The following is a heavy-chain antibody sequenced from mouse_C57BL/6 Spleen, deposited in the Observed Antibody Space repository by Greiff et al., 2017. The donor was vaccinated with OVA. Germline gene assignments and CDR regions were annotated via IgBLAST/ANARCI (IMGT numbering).Heavy chain of an antibody. CDR1: GFTFTDYY. J-gene: IGHJ1*03. CDR3: ARYREPWYFDV. Sequence: EVKLEESGGGLVQPGGSLSLSCAASGFTFTDYYMSWVRQPPGKALEWLGFIRNKANGYTTEYSASVKGRFTISRDNSQSILYLQMNALRAEDSATYYCARYREPWYFDVRGTGTTVTVSS. V-gene: IGHV7-3*01. CDR2: IRNKANGYTT.